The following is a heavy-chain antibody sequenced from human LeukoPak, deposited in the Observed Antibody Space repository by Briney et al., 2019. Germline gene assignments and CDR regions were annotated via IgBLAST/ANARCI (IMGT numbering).Heavy chain of an antibody. CDR1: GFTFSSYW. CDR3: TTTVGYSGYDWGY. Sequence: GGSLRLSCAASGFTFSSYWMSWVRQAPGKGLEWVGRIKSKPNGGTTDYAAPVKGRFTISRDDSKNTLFLQMNSLITEDTAVYYCTTTVGYSGYDWGYWGQGTLVIVSS. D-gene: IGHD5-12*01. J-gene: IGHJ4*02. CDR2: IKSKPNGGTT. V-gene: IGHV3-15*01.